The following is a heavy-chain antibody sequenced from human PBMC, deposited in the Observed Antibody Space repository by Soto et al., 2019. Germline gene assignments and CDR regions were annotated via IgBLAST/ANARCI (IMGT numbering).Heavy chain of an antibody. CDR2: IYATGAT. CDR3: VRDGTKALRDWFDP. V-gene: IGHV4-4*07. J-gene: IGHJ5*02. CDR1: GASISGFY. Sequence: SETLSLTCTVSGASISGFYWSWIRKSAGKGLEWIGRIYATGATDYNPSLKSRVMMSVDTSKKQFSLKLRSVTAADTAVYYCVRDGTKALRDWFDPWGQGISVTVSS. D-gene: IGHD1-1*01.